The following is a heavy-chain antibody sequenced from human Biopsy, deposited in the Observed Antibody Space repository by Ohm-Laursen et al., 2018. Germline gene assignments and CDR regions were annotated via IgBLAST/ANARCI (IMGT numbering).Heavy chain of an antibody. D-gene: IGHD3-3*01. V-gene: IGHV1-2*02. Sequence: GASVKVSCKASGDAFLGYYLHWVRQAPGQGLEWMGSIYPNSGDTDFAQKFQGRVSMTRDTSVSTAHLELSSLRSDDTAIYYCARDLLEWSLPSWGQGTLVTVSS. CDR2: IYPNSGDT. J-gene: IGHJ4*02. CDR3: ARDLLEWSLPS. CDR1: GDAFLGYY.